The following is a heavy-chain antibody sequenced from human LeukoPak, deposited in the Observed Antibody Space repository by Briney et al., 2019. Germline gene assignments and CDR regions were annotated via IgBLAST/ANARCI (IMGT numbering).Heavy chain of an antibody. D-gene: IGHD6-19*01. J-gene: IGHJ6*02. V-gene: IGHV4-39*01. Sequence: SETLSLTCTVSGGSISSSSYYWGWIRQPPGKGLEWIGSIYYSGSTYYNPSLKSRVTISVDTSKNQFSLKLSSVTAADTAVYYCARHCSYEQWLAKNYYYYYGMDVWGQGTTVTVSS. CDR3: ARHCSYEQWLAKNYYYYYGMDV. CDR1: GGSISSSSYY. CDR2: IYYSGST.